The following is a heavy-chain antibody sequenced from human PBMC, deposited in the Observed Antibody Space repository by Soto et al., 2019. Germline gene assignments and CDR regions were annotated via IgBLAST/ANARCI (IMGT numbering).Heavy chain of an antibody. J-gene: IGHJ6*03. CDR3: ARDQKEGGAARPNYYYYMDV. CDR1: GGTFSSYA. D-gene: IGHD6-6*01. Sequence: ASVKVSCKASGGTFSSYAISWVRQAPGQGLEWMGGIIPIFGTANYAQKFQGRVTITADESTSTAYMELSSLRSEDTAVYYCARDQKEGGAARPNYYYYMDVWGKGTTVTVSS. CDR2: IIPIFGTA. V-gene: IGHV1-69*13.